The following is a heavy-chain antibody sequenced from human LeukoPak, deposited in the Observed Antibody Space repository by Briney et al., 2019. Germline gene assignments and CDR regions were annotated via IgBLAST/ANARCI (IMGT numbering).Heavy chain of an antibody. Sequence: PGGSLRLSCAASGFTFSSYSMNWVRQAPGKGLEWVPSISSSSSYIYYADSVKGRFTISRDNAKNSLYLQMNSLRAEDTAVYYCAKPLEYSSSWPQDYWGQGTLVTVSS. CDR2: ISSSSSYI. CDR1: GFTFSSYS. CDR3: AKPLEYSSSWPQDY. V-gene: IGHV3-21*04. J-gene: IGHJ4*02. D-gene: IGHD6-13*01.